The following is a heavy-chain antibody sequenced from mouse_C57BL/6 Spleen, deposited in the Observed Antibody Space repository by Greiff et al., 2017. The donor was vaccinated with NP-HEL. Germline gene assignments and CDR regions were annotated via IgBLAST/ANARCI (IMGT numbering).Heavy chain of an antibody. CDR3: ARGGVITTVVAYWYFDV. D-gene: IGHD1-1*01. J-gene: IGHJ1*03. Sequence: QVQLQQSGAELVRPGASVKLSCKASGYTFTDYYINWVKQRPGQGLEWIARIYPGSGNTYYNEKFKGKATLTAEKSSSTAYMQLSSLTSEDSAVYFCARGGVITTVVAYWYFDVWGTGTTVTVSS. CDR1: GYTFTDYY. CDR2: IYPGSGNT. V-gene: IGHV1-76*01.